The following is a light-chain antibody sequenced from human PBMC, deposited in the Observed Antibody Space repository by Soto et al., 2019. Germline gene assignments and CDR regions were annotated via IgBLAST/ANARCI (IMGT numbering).Light chain of an antibody. J-gene: IGLJ1*01. CDR3: SAYTVSRTYV. V-gene: IGLV2-14*01. Sequence: WYQQKPGKAPNLLIYNVYDRPSGISYRFSGSKSGNTASLTISGLQGEDEADYYCSAYTVSRTYVFGTGTKVTVL. CDR2: NVY.